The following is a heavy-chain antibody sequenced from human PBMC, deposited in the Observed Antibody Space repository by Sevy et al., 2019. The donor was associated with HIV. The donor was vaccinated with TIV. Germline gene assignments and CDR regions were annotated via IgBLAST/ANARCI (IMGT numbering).Heavy chain of an antibody. J-gene: IGHJ6*02. Sequence: ASVKVSCKASGGTFSSYAISWVRQAPGQGLEWMGGIIPIFGTANYAQKFQGRVTITADESTSTAYMELSSLRSEDTAVYYCARADLGEVRGVIINRADGMDVWGQGTTVTVSS. CDR2: IIPIFGTA. CDR3: ARADLGEVRGVIINRADGMDV. V-gene: IGHV1-69*13. D-gene: IGHD3-10*01. CDR1: GGTFSSYA.